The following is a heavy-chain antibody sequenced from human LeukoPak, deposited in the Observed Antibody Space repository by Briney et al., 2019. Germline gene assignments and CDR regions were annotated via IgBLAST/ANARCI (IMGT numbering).Heavy chain of an antibody. CDR3: ARDSRMTTWYFPGVYYSDY. J-gene: IGHJ4*02. CDR1: GFTVSSNY. D-gene: IGHD6-13*01. V-gene: IGHV3-53*01. CDR2: LYSGGST. Sequence: GGSLRLSCAASGFTVSSNYMSWVRQAPGKGLEWVSVLYSGGSTNYADSVQGRFTISRDSSKNTLFLHMNSLRAEDTAVYYCARDSRMTTWYFPGVYYSDYWGQGTLVTVSS.